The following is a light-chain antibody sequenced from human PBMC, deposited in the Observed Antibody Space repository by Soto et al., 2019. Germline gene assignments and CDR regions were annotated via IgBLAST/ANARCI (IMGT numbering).Light chain of an antibody. J-gene: IGKJ1*01. Sequence: DIQMTQSPSSVSASVGDRVTITCRASQDISSWVAWYQQKPGKAPKLLISAASSLQSGVPRRFSGSGSGTDFTLVISSLQAEDFATYYCQQSYSTPWTFGQGTKVDIK. V-gene: IGKV1-12*01. CDR3: QQSYSTPWT. CDR2: AAS. CDR1: QDISSW.